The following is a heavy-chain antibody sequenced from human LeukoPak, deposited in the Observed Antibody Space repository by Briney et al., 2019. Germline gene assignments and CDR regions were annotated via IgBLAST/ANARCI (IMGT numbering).Heavy chain of an antibody. V-gene: IGHV4-59*01. CDR1: GGSISDYY. CDR3: ARGHYYFDY. J-gene: IGHJ4*02. CDR2: INYSGTT. Sequence: PETLSLTCTVSGGSISDYYWSWVRQPPGKALEWIGYINYSGTTYYIPSLKSRVTISLDRSKNQFSLKLSSVTAADTAVYYCARGHYYFDYWGQGTLVTVSS.